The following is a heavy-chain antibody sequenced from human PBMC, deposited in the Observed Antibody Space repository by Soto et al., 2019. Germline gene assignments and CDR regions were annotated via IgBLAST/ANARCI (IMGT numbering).Heavy chain of an antibody. CDR2: IIPILGIA. D-gene: IGHD1-26*01. CDR1: GGTFRNYT. J-gene: IGHJ4*02. V-gene: IGHV1-69*02. Sequence: GASMKVSRKASGGTFRNYTINWVRQAPGQGLEWMGRIIPILGIANYAQKFQGRVTITADKSTSTAYMELSSLRSEDTAVYYCARIQVGATGYYFDYWGQGTLVTVSS. CDR3: ARIQVGATGYYFDY.